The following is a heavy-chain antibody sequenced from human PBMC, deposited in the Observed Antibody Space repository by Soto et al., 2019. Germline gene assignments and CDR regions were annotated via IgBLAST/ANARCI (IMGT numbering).Heavy chain of an antibody. CDR3: AKTSEGSYYDY. CDR1: GFTFSSYG. J-gene: IGHJ4*02. D-gene: IGHD1-26*01. CDR2: ISYDGNIK. V-gene: IGHV3-30*18. Sequence: QVQLVESGGGVVQPGRSLRLSCAASGFTFSSYGMHWVRQAPGKGLEWVAVISYDGNIKYYADSVKGRFTISRDNSKNPLYLQVDSLRAEDTAVYYCAKTSEGSYYDYWGQGTLVTVSS.